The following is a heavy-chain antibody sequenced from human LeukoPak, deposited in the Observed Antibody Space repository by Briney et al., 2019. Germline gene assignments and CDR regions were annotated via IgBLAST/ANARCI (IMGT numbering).Heavy chain of an antibody. J-gene: IGHJ4*02. Sequence: GGSLRLACAASGFTVSSNYMSWVRQAPGKGLEWVSVIYSGGSTYYADSVKGRFTISRDNSKNTLYLQMNSLRAEDTAVYYCARLGCSGGSCYSGEDYFDYWGQGTLVTVSS. CDR1: GFTVSSNY. V-gene: IGHV3-53*01. CDR3: ARLGCSGGSCYSGEDYFDY. CDR2: IYSGGST. D-gene: IGHD2-15*01.